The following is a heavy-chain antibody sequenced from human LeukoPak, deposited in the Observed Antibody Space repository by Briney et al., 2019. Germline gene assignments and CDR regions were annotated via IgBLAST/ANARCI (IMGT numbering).Heavy chain of an antibody. CDR3: ARVGNTIFGVVIGDAFDI. Sequence: PSETLSLTXAVYGGSFSGYYWSWIRQPPGKGLEWIGEINHSGSTNYNPSLKSRVTISVDTSKNQFSLNLNSVTAADTAVYYCARVGNTIFGVVIGDAFDIWGQGAMVTVSS. D-gene: IGHD3-3*01. CDR1: GGSFSGYY. J-gene: IGHJ3*02. V-gene: IGHV4-34*01. CDR2: INHSGST.